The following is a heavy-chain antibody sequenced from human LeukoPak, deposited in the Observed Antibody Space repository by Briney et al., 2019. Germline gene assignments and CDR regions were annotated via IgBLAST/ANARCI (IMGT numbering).Heavy chain of an antibody. Sequence: SDTLTLICTVCGGFNSRYYWSWIQQPAGKGLEWIGRIYTSGSTTYNPSLKSRVTMSVATSKNQSSLKLSSVTAADTAVYYCARGAGNYYYFYMDVWGKGTPVTVSS. CDR3: ARGAGNYYYFYMDV. CDR1: GGFNSRYY. D-gene: IGHD6-13*01. J-gene: IGHJ6*03. CDR2: IYTSGST. V-gene: IGHV4-4*07.